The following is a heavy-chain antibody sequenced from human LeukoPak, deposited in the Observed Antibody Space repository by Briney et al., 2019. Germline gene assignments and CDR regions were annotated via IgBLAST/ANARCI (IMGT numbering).Heavy chain of an antibody. CDR3: ARYYSGWYYFDY. CDR2: IIPIFGTA. Sequence: SVKVSCKASGGTFSSYAISWVRQAPGQGLEWMGGIIPIFGTANYAQKFQGRVTITADESTSTAYVELSSLRSEDTAVYYCARYYSGWYYFDYWGQGTLVTVSS. V-gene: IGHV1-69*13. CDR1: GGTFSSYA. D-gene: IGHD6-19*01. J-gene: IGHJ4*02.